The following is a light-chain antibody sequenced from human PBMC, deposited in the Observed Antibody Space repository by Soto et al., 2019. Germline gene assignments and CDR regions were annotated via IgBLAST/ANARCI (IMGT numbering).Light chain of an antibody. CDR1: QAVSSY. Sequence: IQLTQSPSSLPASVGDRVTITCRASQAVSSYLAWYQQKPGMAPKLLIYGASTLQSGVPPRFSGSGSGTDFTLTINALQPEDSATYFCQQVENYPWTFGQGTKV. CDR2: GAS. V-gene: IGKV1-9*01. CDR3: QQVENYPWT. J-gene: IGKJ1*01.